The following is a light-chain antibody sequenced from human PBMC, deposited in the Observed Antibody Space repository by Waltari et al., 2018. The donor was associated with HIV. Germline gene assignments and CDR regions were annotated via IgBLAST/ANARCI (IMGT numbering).Light chain of an antibody. Sequence: EIQMAQSPSSVTGSVGDRVTITCRASQSIGSSLAWYQHQPGEAPKLLIFGASRWESGVPPRFVGSGSGTEFALTISSLQTEDSATYYCQQADSFPHTFGGGTKVEV. CDR2: GAS. V-gene: IGKV1-12*01. CDR1: QSIGSS. CDR3: QQADSFPHT. J-gene: IGKJ4*01.